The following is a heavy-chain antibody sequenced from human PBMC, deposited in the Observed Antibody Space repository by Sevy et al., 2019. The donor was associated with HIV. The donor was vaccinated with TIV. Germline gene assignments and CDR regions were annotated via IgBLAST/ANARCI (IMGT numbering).Heavy chain of an antibody. CDR2: IRSKAYGGTT. V-gene: IGHV3-49*03. J-gene: IGHJ4*02. CDR3: TRGSYEYSSSFHPPFDY. Sequence: GGSLRLSCTASGFTFGDYAMSWFRQAPGKGLEWVGFIRSKAYGGTTEYAASVKGIFTISRDDSKSFAYLQMNSLKTEDTAVYYCTRGSYEYSSSFHPPFDYWGQGTLVTVSS. D-gene: IGHD6-6*01. CDR1: GFTFGDYA.